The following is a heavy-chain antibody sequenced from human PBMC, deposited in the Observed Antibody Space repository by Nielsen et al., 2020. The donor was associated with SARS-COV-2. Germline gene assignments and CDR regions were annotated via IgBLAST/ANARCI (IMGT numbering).Heavy chain of an antibody. CDR2: IYYIGIT. V-gene: IGHV4-39*01. D-gene: IGHD3-3*01. J-gene: IGHJ6*02. CDR3: ARQQGRITIFGVVTRHGMDV. Sequence: WIRQPPGKGLEWIGSIYYIGITYYNPSLKILFTISLYTSKNQFSLNLSSVTAADTAVYYCARQQGRITIFGVVTRHGMDVWGQGTTVTVSS.